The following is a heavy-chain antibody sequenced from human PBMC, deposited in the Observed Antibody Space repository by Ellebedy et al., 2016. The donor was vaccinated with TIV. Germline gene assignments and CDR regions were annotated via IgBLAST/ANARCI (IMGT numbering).Heavy chain of an antibody. J-gene: IGHJ4*02. V-gene: IGHV3-23*01. D-gene: IGHD2-15*01. CDR2: IGGSGSRA. CDR1: GFIFSSFA. CDR3: ARGVVGAGNGNEY. Sequence: PGGSLRLSCDASGFIFSSFAMSWVRQAPGKGLEWVSAIGGSGSRAYYADSVNGRFTISRDSAKNTLYLQMNSLRAEDTAVYYCARGVVGAGNGNEYWGRGTLVTVSS.